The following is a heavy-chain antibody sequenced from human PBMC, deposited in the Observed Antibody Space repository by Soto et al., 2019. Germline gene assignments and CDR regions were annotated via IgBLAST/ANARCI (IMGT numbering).Heavy chain of an antibody. CDR1: GFTFSGYG. J-gene: IGHJ4*02. CDR3: AKDRIEVAGLFDY. CDR2: ISNDGGNE. D-gene: IGHD6-19*01. V-gene: IGHV3-30*18. Sequence: VQLVESGGGVVQSGRSLRLSCVASGFTFSGYGMHWVRQAPGKGLEWVALISNDGGNEYYADSVKGRFTISRDNSKNTLYLQMNSLRGEDTAVYYCAKDRIEVAGLFDYWGQGTLVTVSS.